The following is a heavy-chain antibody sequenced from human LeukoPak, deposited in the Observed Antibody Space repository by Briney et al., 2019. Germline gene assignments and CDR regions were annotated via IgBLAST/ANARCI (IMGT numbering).Heavy chain of an antibody. CDR1: GGAISSGRHY. Sequence: PSQTLSFTCTVSGGAISSGRHYWSWIRQPAGKGLEWIGRVYTSGSSNYNPSLKSRVTMSVDTSKNQFSLKLSSVTAADTAVYYCARGYYYFDYWGQGTLVTVSS. J-gene: IGHJ4*02. V-gene: IGHV4-61*02. D-gene: IGHD2-15*01. CDR3: ARGYYYFDY. CDR2: VYTSGSS.